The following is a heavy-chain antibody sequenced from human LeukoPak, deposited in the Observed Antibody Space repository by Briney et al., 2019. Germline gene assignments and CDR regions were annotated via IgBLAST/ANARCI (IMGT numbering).Heavy chain of an antibody. V-gene: IGHV3-23*01. D-gene: IGHD1-14*01. CDR2: VSGGGGST. CDR1: GFIFRNFA. Sequence: PGGSLRLSCATSGFIFRNFAMNWVRQAPGKGLEWVAGVSGGGGSTFYADSMKGRFTISRDNSRMTVFLQMDTLRADDTAVYYCTRGYGTGLSTEGDFDYWGQGTLVIVSS. CDR3: TRGYGTGLSTEGDFDY. J-gene: IGHJ4*02.